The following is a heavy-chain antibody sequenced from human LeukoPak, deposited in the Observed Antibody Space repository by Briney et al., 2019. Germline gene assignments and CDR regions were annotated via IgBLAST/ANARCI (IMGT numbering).Heavy chain of an antibody. D-gene: IGHD6-19*01. J-gene: IGHJ4*02. V-gene: IGHV4-59*01. Sequence: SETLSLTCTVSGGSISNNHWGWIRQPPGKGLEWIGYVHYTGYTSYNPSLKSRVTMSVDTSKNRFSLKVNSVTASDTAVYYCARNIGWYAHDYWGQGTRVTVSS. CDR3: ARNIGWYAHDY. CDR2: VHYTGYT. CDR1: GGSISNNH.